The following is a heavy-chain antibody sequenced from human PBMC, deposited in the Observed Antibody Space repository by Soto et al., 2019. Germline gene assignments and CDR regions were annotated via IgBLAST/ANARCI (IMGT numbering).Heavy chain of an antibody. V-gene: IGHV1-69*06. CDR3: ARDLPYYESTGSYTFAI. Sequence: KVSCKASGGTFSSYAVSWVRQAPGRGLEWMGGIIPIFGTANYAQSFQGRVTITADKSMTTAYMELSSLRSEDTAVYYCARDLPYYESTGSYTFAIWGQGTMVTVSS. CDR2: IIPIFGTA. D-gene: IGHD3-22*01. CDR1: GGTFSSYA. J-gene: IGHJ3*02.